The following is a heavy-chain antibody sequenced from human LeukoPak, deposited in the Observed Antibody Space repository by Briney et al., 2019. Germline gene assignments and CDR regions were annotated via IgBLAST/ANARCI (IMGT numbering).Heavy chain of an antibody. V-gene: IGHV1-69*13. CDR1: GGTFSSYA. CDR3: ARGREYYYYYMDV. D-gene: IGHD3-10*01. Sequence: SVKVSCKASGGTFSSYAISWVRQAPGQGLEWMGGIIPIFGTANYAQKFQGRVTITADESTSTAYMELSSLRPEDTAVYYCARGREYYYYYMDVWGKGTTVTVSS. CDR2: IIPIFGTA. J-gene: IGHJ6*03.